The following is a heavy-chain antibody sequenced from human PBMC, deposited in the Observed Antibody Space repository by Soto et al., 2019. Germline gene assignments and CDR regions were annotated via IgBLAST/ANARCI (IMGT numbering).Heavy chain of an antibody. Sequence: QLQLQESGPGLVKPSETLSLTCTVSGGSISSSSYYWGWIRQPPGQGLEWIGSIYYSGSTYYNPSLKSRVTISVDTSKNQFSLKLSSVTAADTAVYYCARRIAAAGYFDYWGQGTLVTVSS. D-gene: IGHD6-13*01. CDR2: IYYSGST. CDR3: ARRIAAAGYFDY. J-gene: IGHJ4*02. V-gene: IGHV4-39*01. CDR1: GGSISSSSYY.